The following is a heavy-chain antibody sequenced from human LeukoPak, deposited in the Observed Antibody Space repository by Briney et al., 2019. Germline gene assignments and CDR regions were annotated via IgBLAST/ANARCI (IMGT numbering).Heavy chain of an antibody. V-gene: IGHV1-2*02. Sequence: GASVTVSFKASGYTFTAYNIHWVRQAPGQGLEWMGWINPNTGDTSYTQKFQGRVTMSRDTSISTAYMELSGLKPDDTAVFHCARSGATTLSPLDVWGQGTTVAVSS. CDR2: INPNTGDT. CDR3: ARSGATTLSPLDV. J-gene: IGHJ6*02. CDR1: GYTFTAYN. D-gene: IGHD1-1*01.